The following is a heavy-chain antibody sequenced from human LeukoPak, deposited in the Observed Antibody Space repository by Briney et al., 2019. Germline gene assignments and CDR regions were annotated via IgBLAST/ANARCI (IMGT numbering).Heavy chain of an antibody. D-gene: IGHD2/OR15-2a*01. V-gene: IGHV4-39*01. CDR3: ARQAEILNWFDP. CDR1: GGSISSSSYY. J-gene: IGHJ5*02. CDR2: IYYSGST. Sequence: SETLSLTCTVSGGSISSSSYYWGWIRQPPGKGLEWIGSIYYSGSTYYNPSLKSRVTISVDPSKNQFSLKLTSVTAADTAVYYCARQAEILNWFDPWGQGTLVTVSS.